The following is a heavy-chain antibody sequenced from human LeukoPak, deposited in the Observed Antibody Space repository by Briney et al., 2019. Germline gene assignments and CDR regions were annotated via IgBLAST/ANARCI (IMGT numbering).Heavy chain of an antibody. J-gene: IGHJ4*02. CDR1: GFTFSSYG. D-gene: IGHD2-2*01. CDR3: AKAGGYCSSTSCLFDY. Sequence: GGSLRLSCAASGFTFSSYGMHWVRQAPGKGLEWEAFIRYDGSNKYYADSVKGRFTISRDNSKNTLYLQMNSLRAEDTAVYYCAKAGGYCSSTSCLFDYWGQGTLVTVSS. CDR2: IRYDGSNK. V-gene: IGHV3-30*02.